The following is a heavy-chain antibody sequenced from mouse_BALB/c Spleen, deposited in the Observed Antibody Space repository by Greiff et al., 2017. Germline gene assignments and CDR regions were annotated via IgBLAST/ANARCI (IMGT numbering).Heavy chain of an antibody. CDR1: GYTFTSYV. CDR3: ARGPTVAFDY. CDR2: INPYNDGT. D-gene: IGHD1-1*01. Sequence: VHVKQSGPELVKPGASVKMSCKASGYTFTSYVMHWVKQKPGQGLEWIGYINPYNDGTKYNEKFKGKATLTSDKSSSTAYMELSSLTSEDSAVYYCARGPTVAFDYWGQGTTLTVSS. J-gene: IGHJ2*01. V-gene: IGHV1-14*01.